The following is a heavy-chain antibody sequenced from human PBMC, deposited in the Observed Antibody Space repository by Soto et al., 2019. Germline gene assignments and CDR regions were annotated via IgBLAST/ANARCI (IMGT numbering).Heavy chain of an antibody. CDR1: GGTFSMYA. D-gene: IGHD6-13*01. V-gene: IGHV1-69*13. CDR2: IIPIFGTA. Sequence: SVKVSCKASGGTFSMYAISGVRQSPVRGRDGMGGIIPIFGTANYAQKFQGRVTITADESTSTAYMELSSLRSEDTAVYYCARDFGTQYSSSWTTQYGMDVWGQGTTVTVSS. J-gene: IGHJ6*02. CDR3: ARDFGTQYSSSWTTQYGMDV.